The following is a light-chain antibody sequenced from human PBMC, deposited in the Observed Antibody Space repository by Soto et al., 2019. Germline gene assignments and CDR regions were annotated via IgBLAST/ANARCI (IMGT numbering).Light chain of an antibody. CDR3: QQTYSRVLS. Sequence: DIQMTQSPSSLSASVGDRVTITCRASQSISTYLNWLQQKPGKAPAVLIYGTSSLQSGVPVRFSGSGSGTEFTLTISSLQPEDVATYYCQQTYSRVLSFGGGTKVEIK. CDR1: QSISTY. J-gene: IGKJ4*01. CDR2: GTS. V-gene: IGKV1-39*01.